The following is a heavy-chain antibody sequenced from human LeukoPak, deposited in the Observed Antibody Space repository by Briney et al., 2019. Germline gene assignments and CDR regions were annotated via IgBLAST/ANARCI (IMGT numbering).Heavy chain of an antibody. CDR1: GFTFSSYG. D-gene: IGHD1-26*01. J-gene: IGHJ3*02. CDR2: IWHDGSNK. V-gene: IGHV3-33*06. Sequence: PGGSLRLSCAASGFTFSSYGMHWVRQAPGKGLEWVAVIWHDGSNKYYADSVKGRFTISRDNSKNTLYLQMNSLRAEDTAVYYCAKDLGAQWDLTAGDAFDIWGQGTMVTVSS. CDR3: AKDLGAQWDLTAGDAFDI.